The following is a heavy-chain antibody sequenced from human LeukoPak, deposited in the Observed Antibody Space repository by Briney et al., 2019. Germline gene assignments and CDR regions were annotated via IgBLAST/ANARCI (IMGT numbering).Heavy chain of an antibody. J-gene: IGHJ6*02. CDR1: GGFLSSYY. CDR3: ARDGRISPYYGMDV. Sequence: NPSETLSLTCTVSGGFLSSYYWSWIRQPPGKGLEWIGYIYYSGSTYYNPSLTSRVTMSVDTSKNQFSLKLSSVTAADTAVYYCARDGRISPYYGMDVWGQGTTVTVSS. V-gene: IGHV4-59*01. D-gene: IGHD1-26*01. CDR2: IYYSGST.